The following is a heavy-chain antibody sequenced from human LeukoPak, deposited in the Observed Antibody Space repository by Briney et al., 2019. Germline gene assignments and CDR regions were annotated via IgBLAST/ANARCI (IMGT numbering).Heavy chain of an antibody. CDR1: GYSISTGYY. Sequence: SETLSLTCTVSGYSISTGYYWDWIRQPPGKGLEWIGTFYHGGSTYYNPSLKSRVTISVDTSKNQFSLNLTSVTAADTAVYYCAREVGDFWSGYYPTNYYYMDVWGKGTTVTVSS. V-gene: IGHV4-38-2*02. CDR2: FYHGGST. CDR3: AREVGDFWSGYYPTNYYYMDV. J-gene: IGHJ6*03. D-gene: IGHD3-3*01.